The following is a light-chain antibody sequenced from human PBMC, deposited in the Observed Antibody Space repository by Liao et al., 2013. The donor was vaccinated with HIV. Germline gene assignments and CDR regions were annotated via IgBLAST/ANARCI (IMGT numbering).Light chain of an antibody. CDR1: NVGDGY. J-gene: IGLJ2*01. Sequence: SYDLTQPPTVSVSPGQAATITCSGENVGDGYVSWYQQRPGQSPVLILYQDNKRPSGTPERFSGSNSGNTATLTIRGTQAMDEADYYCQAWDSSTVIFGGGTKLTVL. V-gene: IGLV3-1*01. CDR2: QDN. CDR3: QAWDSSTVI.